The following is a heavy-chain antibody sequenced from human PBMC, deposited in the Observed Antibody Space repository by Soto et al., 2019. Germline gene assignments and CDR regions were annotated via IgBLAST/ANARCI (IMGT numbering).Heavy chain of an antibody. D-gene: IGHD3-3*01. V-gene: IGHV3-21*01. CDR2: ISSSSSYI. CDR3: ASVAWYDFWSGYYVGSYGMDV. CDR1: GFTFSSYS. Sequence: PGGSLRLSCAASGFTFSSYSMNWVRQAPGKGLEWVSSISSSSSYIYYADSVKGRFTISRDNAKNSLYLQMNSLRAEDTAVYYCASVAWYDFWSGYYVGSYGMDVWGQGTTVTVSS. J-gene: IGHJ6*02.